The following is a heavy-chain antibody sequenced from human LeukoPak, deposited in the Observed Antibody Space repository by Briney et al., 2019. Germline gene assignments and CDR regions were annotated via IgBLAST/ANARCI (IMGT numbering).Heavy chain of an antibody. Sequence: GGSLRLSCAASGFTFSSYGMHWVRQAPGKGLEWVAVISYDGSNKYYADSVKGRFTISRDNSKNTLYLQMNSLRAEDTAVYYCATDSGSRVATDFDYWGQGTLVTVSS. J-gene: IGHJ4*02. D-gene: IGHD3-10*01. CDR2: ISYDGSNK. CDR1: GFTFSSYG. CDR3: ATDSGSRVATDFDY. V-gene: IGHV3-30*03.